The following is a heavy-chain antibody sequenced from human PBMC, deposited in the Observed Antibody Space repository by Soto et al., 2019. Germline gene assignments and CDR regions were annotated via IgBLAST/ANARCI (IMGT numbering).Heavy chain of an antibody. CDR2: ISGSGGST. Sequence: RGSLRLSCAASGFTFSSYAMSWVRQAPGKGLEWVSAISGSGGSTYYADSVKGRFTISRDNSKNTLYLQMNSLRAEDTAVYYCAKVPYSSDSFGGYYFDYWGQGTLVTVSS. CDR3: AKVPYSSDSFGGYYFDY. CDR1: GFTFSSYA. V-gene: IGHV3-23*01. J-gene: IGHJ4*02. D-gene: IGHD6-19*01.